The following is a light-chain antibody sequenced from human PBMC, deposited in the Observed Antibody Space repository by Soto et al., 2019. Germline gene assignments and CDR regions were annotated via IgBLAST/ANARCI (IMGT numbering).Light chain of an antibody. CDR3: QMAKIFQLT. CDR1: QAISNY. J-gene: IGKJ3*01. CDR2: AES. Sequence: IIMKRSPSFXSEKNKYRLPNPSRESQAISNYLNWYKKQKGKEXKXXXYAESSLKSGVQSRLRGSGSGTDFNINICFFRPEDFATYYCQMAKIFQLTFCRVTQVDI. V-gene: IGKV1-39*01.